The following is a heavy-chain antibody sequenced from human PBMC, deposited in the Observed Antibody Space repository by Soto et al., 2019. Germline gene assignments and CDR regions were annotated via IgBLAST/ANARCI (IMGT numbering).Heavy chain of an antibody. J-gene: IGHJ5*02. CDR3: ARVIWSGHLTSDL. CDR2: ISSSSSTI. V-gene: IGHV3-48*02. D-gene: IGHD3-3*01. CDR1: GSTFSSNS. Sequence: EVQVVESGGGLVQPGGSLRLSCAASGSTFSSNSMNWVPQAPGKGLEWISYISSSSSTIYADSVKGRFTISRDNAKNSLYLQMNSLRDEDTAVYYCARVIWSGHLTSDLWGQGTLVTVSS.